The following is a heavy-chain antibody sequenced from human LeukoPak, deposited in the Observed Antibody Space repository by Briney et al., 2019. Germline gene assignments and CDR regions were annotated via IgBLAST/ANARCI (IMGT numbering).Heavy chain of an antibody. Sequence: SETLSLTCTVSGGSISSYHWSWIRQPPGKGLEWIGYIYYSGSTNYNPSLKSRVTISVDTSKNQFSLKLSSVTAADTAVYYCARGGDYVGHNYGMDVWGQGTTVTVSS. V-gene: IGHV4-59*01. D-gene: IGHD4-17*01. CDR3: ARGGDYVGHNYGMDV. CDR2: IYYSGST. CDR1: GGSISSYH. J-gene: IGHJ6*02.